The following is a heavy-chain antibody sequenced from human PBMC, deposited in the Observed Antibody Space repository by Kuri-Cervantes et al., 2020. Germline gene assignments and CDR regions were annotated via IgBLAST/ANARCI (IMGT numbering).Heavy chain of an antibody. CDR1: GGSFSGYY. V-gene: IGHV4-34*03. Sequence: GSLRLSCAVYGGSFSGYYWSWIRQPPGKGLEWIGEINHSGSTNYNPSLKSRVTMSVDTSKNQFSLKLSSVTAADTAVYYCTVMASYWGQGTLVTVSS. CDR3: TVMASY. D-gene: IGHD5-24*01. CDR2: INHSGST. J-gene: IGHJ4*02.